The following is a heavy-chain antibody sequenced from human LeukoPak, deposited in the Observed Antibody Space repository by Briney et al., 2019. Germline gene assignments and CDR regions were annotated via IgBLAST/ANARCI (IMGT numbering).Heavy chain of an antibody. CDR3: ARQGATSGFYGMDA. CDR1: GFTFSNAW. Sequence: GGSLRLSCVASGFTFSNAWMTWVRQAPGKALEWVGRIKSKADGGAADHAAPVKGRFTISRDDSKNTLYLQTNSLKAEDTAVYYCARQGATSGFYGMDAWGQGTTVTVSS. J-gene: IGHJ6*02. CDR2: IKSKADGGAA. V-gene: IGHV3-15*01. D-gene: IGHD1-26*01.